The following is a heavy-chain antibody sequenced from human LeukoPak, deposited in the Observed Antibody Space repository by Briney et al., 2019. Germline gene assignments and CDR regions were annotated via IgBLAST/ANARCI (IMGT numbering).Heavy chain of an antibody. J-gene: IGHJ4*02. CDR1: GGSISSSSYY. CDR3: ARVVASTSIDS. V-gene: IGHV4-39*07. Sequence: SETLSLTCTVSGGSISSSSYYWGWIRQPPGKGLEWIGSIYYSGSTYYNPSLKGRVTISIDPSKNRFSLKLTSVTAADTAIYYCARVVASTSIDSWGQGTLVTVSS. D-gene: IGHD2-15*01. CDR2: IYYSGST.